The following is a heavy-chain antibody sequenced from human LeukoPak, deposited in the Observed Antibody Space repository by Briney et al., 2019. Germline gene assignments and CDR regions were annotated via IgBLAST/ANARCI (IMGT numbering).Heavy chain of an antibody. J-gene: IGHJ4*02. CDR2: IIRIFGTA. CDR1: GGTFSSYA. D-gene: IGHD3-22*01. V-gene: IGHV1-69*06. Sequence: SVKVSCSASGGTFSSYAIRWVRQAPGKGLEWIGGIIRIFGTANYAQKFKGRVTITADKSTSTAYVELSSLRSDDTAVYYCACYGDSGFDYWGQGTLVTVSS. CDR3: ACYGDSGFDY.